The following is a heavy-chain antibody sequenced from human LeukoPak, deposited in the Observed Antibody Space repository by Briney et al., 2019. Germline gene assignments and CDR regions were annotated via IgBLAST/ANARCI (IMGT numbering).Heavy chain of an antibody. D-gene: IGHD1-26*01. V-gene: IGHV4-38-2*02. CDR1: GYSISSGYY. Sequence: SETLSLTCTVSGYSISSGYYWGWIRQPPGKGLEWIGSIYYSGSTYYNPSLKSRVTISVDTSKNQFSLKLSSVTAADTAVYYCARRAIIGSYMDVWGKGTTVTVSS. CDR3: ARRAIIGSYMDV. J-gene: IGHJ6*03. CDR2: IYYSGST.